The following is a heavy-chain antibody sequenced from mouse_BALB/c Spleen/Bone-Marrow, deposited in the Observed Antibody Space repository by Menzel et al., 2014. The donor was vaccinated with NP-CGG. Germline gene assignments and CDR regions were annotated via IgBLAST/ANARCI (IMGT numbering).Heavy chain of an antibody. CDR2: INSNGGST. D-gene: IGHD2-1*01. CDR1: GFTFSSYG. CDR3: ARRVYYPYYFDY. Sequence: DVKLVESGGGLVQPGGSLKLSCAASGFTFSSYGMSWVRQTPDKRLELVATINSNGGSTYYPDSVKGRFTISRDNAKNTLYLQMSCLKSEDTAMYYCARRVYYPYYFDYWGQGTTLTVSS. V-gene: IGHV5-6-3*01. J-gene: IGHJ2*01.